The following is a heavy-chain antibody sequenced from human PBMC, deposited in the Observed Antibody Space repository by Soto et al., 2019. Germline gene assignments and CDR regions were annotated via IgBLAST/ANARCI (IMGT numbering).Heavy chain of an antibody. V-gene: IGHV1-69*02. D-gene: IGHD4-17*01. CDR2: IIPILDIA. CDR1: GGTFSTYT. CDR3: AGRDFGDYSGSDACDI. Sequence: QVQLVQSGAEVKEPGSSVKVSCKASGGTFSTYTISWVRQAPGQGLEWMGRIIPILDIANYAQKFQGRVTITADKSTSTAYMELSSLRSEDTAVYYCAGRDFGDYSGSDACDILGQGTMVTVSS. J-gene: IGHJ3*02.